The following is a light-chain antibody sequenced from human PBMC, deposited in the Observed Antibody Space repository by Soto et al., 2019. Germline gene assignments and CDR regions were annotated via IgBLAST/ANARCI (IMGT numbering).Light chain of an antibody. Sequence: QSVLTQPPSVSAAPGQKVTISCSGSSSNIGNNYVACYQQLPGTAPKLLIYDNNKRPSGIPERFSGSKSGTSATLDITGLQTGDEAVYYCGTWSVSGGVFGGGTKLTVL. CDR2: DNN. J-gene: IGLJ2*01. CDR3: GTWSVSGGV. CDR1: SSNIGNNY. V-gene: IGLV1-51*01.